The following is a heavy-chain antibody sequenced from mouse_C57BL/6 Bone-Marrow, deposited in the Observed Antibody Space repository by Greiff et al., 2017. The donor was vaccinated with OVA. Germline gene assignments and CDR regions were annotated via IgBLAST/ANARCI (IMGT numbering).Heavy chain of an antibody. Sequence: QVQLQQPGAELVKPGASVKLSCKASGYTFTSYWMHWVKQRPGRGLEWIGRIDPNSGGTKYNEKFKSKATMTVDKHTSTAYMQLSSLTSEDSAVCYCARGPLYSFDVWGTGTPVTVSS. D-gene: IGHD2-1*01. CDR3: ARGPLYSFDV. J-gene: IGHJ1*03. CDR1: GYTFTSYW. CDR2: IDPNSGGT. V-gene: IGHV1-72*01.